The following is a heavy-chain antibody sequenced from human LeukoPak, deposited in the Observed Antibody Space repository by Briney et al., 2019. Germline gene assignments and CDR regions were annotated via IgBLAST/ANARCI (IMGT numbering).Heavy chain of an antibody. CDR1: GFTFDDYA. V-gene: IGHV3-9*01. CDR2: ISWNSGSI. Sequence: GGSLRLSCAASGFTFDDYAMHWVRQAPGKGLEGVSGISWNSGSIGYADSVKGRFTISRDNAKDSLYLQMNSLRAEDTALYYCAKDIVATIKGWFDPWGQGTLVTVSS. D-gene: IGHD5-12*01. CDR3: AKDIVATIKGWFDP. J-gene: IGHJ5*02.